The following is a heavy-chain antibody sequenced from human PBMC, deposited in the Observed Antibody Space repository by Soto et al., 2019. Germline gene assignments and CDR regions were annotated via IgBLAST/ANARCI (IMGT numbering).Heavy chain of an antibody. Sequence: SATLSLTCTVSGGSISSYYWSWIRQPPGKGLECIGYIYYSGSTNYNPSLKSRVTISVDTSKNQFSLKLSSVTAADTAVYYCARDSLVVAATPGDYYYYGMDVWGQGTTVTVSS. D-gene: IGHD2-15*01. V-gene: IGHV4-59*01. J-gene: IGHJ6*02. CDR2: IYYSGST. CDR3: ARDSLVVAATPGDYYYYGMDV. CDR1: GGSISSYY.